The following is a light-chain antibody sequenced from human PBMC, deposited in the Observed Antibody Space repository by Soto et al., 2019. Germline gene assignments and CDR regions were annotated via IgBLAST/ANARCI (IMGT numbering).Light chain of an antibody. CDR3: QQYNNWPLT. V-gene: IGKV3-15*01. J-gene: IGKJ4*01. CDR2: ATS. Sequence: EIVLTQSPGTLSLSPGERATLSCRASQSFSSYLAWYQQKPGQAPRLLIFATSTRATGIPARFSGSGSGTEFTLTISSLQSEDFAVYYCQQYNNWPLTFGGGTKVDI. CDR1: QSFSSY.